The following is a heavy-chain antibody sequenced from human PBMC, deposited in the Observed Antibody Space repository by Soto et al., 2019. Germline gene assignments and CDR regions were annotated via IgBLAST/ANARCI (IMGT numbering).Heavy chain of an antibody. J-gene: IGHJ4*02. CDR2: IYYSGST. CDR3: AREPSI. V-gene: IGHV4-31*03. Sequence: QVQLQESGPGLVKPSQTLSLTCTVYGGSISSGGYYWNWIRQHPGKGLEWIGYIYYSGSTYYNPSLKSRLTISVDTSKNQFSLKLSSVTAADTAMYYCAREPSIWGQGTLVTVSS. CDR1: GGSISSGGYY.